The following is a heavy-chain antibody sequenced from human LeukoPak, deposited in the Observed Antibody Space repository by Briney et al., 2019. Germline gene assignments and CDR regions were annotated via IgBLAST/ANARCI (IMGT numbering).Heavy chain of an antibody. CDR1: GGSISSSSYY. V-gene: IGHV4-39*01. D-gene: IGHD4-17*01. CDR3: ARYPTATVSFDY. Sequence: SETLSLTCTVSGGSISSSSYYWGWIRQPPGKGLEWIGSIYYSGNTYYNPSLRSRVTISVDTSKNQFSLRLSSVTAADTAVYLCARYPTATVSFDYWGQGILATVSS. J-gene: IGHJ4*02. CDR2: IYYSGNT.